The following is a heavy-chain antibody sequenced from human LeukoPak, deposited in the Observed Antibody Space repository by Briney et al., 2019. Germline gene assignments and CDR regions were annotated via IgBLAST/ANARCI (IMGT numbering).Heavy chain of an antibody. CDR1: GFTFGHYG. Sequence: PGGSLRLSCEASGFTFGHYGMHWVRQAPGKGLEWVAVIWSDATNQYYSDSVKGRFTISRDNFKRTVSLQMNSLRAEDTAVYYCVKDAQRGFDYSNSLQHWGQGSLVTVSS. J-gene: IGHJ4*02. D-gene: IGHD4-11*01. CDR3: VKDAQRGFDYSNSLQH. CDR2: IWSDATNQ. V-gene: IGHV3-33*06.